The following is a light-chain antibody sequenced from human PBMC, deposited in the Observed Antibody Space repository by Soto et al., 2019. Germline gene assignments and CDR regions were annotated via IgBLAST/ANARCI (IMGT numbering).Light chain of an antibody. Sequence: AIQMTQSPSSLSASVGDRVTITCRASQYIRNDLGWYQQRPGKAPKLLIFAASSLHSGVPSRFSGSGSGTDFTLTISSLQPEDFATYYCLQDNNYPWTFGQGTKVDNK. V-gene: IGKV1-6*01. J-gene: IGKJ1*01. CDR2: AAS. CDR3: LQDNNYPWT. CDR1: QYIRND.